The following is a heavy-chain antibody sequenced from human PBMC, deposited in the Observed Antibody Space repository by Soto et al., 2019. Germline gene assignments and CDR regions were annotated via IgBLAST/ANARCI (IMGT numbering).Heavy chain of an antibody. Sequence: QVQLVQSGAEVKRPGASVKVSCKASGYTFTSYGISWVRQAPVQGLEWMGWINVYNGNTNYAQKFQGRVTMTTDTSTSPAYMELSSLRSADMAVYYGASGIFLEGFGESNWLDPWGQGTLVTVSS. CDR1: GYTFTSYG. D-gene: IGHD3-10*01. CDR2: INVYNGNT. V-gene: IGHV1-18*03. J-gene: IGHJ5*02. CDR3: ASGIFLEGFGESNWLDP.